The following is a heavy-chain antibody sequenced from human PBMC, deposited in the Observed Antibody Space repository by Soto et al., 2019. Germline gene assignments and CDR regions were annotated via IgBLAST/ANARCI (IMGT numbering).Heavy chain of an antibody. J-gene: IGHJ6*02. V-gene: IGHV3-48*03. CDR1: GIPFSSYE. CDR2: ISSSGSTI. D-gene: IGHD3-3*01. Sequence: GVAVSLSCAASGIPFSSYEMNWVSQAPGKGLEWVSYISSSGSTIYYADSVKGRFTISRDNAKNSLYLQMNSLRAEDTAVYYCARDPGLPYDFLCYYGMDGWGQGTKVTVSS. CDR3: ARDPGLPYDFLCYYGMDG.